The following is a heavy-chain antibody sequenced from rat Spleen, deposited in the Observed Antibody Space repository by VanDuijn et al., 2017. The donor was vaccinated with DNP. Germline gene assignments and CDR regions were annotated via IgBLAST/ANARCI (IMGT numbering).Heavy chain of an antibody. CDR2: ISSGGDIT. J-gene: IGHJ1*01. CDR1: GFTFSNHG. Sequence: EVQLVESGGGLVQPGRSLKLSCAASGFTFSNHGMAWVRQAPTKGLEWVASISSGGDITYYPDSGKGLFTITRDNAKNTLYLQMNSLRSEDTATYYCARGRQYPGIKTAWYFDFWGPGTMVTVSS. V-gene: IGHV5S13*01. CDR3: ARGRQYPGIKTAWYFDF. D-gene: IGHD1-4*01.